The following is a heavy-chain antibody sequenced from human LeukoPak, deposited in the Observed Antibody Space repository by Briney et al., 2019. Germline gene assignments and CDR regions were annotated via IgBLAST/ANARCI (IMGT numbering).Heavy chain of an antibody. J-gene: IGHJ6*02. CDR2: INPSGGST. D-gene: IGHD3-3*01. V-gene: IGHV1-46*01. Sequence: ASVKVSCKASGYTFTSYYMHWVRQAPGQGLEWMGIINPSGGSTSYAQKVQGRVTMTRDTSTSTVYMELSSLRSEDTAVYYCAREPDGPKYYDFWSDYYYYGMDVWGQGTTVTVSS. CDR3: AREPDGPKYYDFWSDYYYYGMDV. CDR1: GYTFTSYY.